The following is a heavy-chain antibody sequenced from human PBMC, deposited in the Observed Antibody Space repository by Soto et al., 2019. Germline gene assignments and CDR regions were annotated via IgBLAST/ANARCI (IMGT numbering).Heavy chain of an antibody. D-gene: IGHD1-26*01. V-gene: IGHV1-58*01. J-gene: IGHJ4*02. Sequence: QMPLVQSGPEVKKPGTSVKVSCKASGFTFSSSAVQWARQARGQHLEWMGWIVVGSGKTNYAQKFQERVTITRDMSTSTAYMELSSLRSEDTAVYFCAAARLGSFNHWGQGTLVTVSS. CDR1: GFTFSSSA. CDR2: IVVGSGKT. CDR3: AAARLGSFNH.